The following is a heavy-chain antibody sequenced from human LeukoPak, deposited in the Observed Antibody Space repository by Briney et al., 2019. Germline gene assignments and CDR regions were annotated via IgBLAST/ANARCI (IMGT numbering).Heavy chain of an antibody. CDR3: ARLRFDFWSGYTHPYFDY. D-gene: IGHD3-3*01. V-gene: IGHV4-39*01. CDR2: IYYSGTT. CDR1: GGSISSSSYS. Sequence: SETLSLTCTVSGGSISSSSYSWGWIRQPPGKGLEWIGSIYYSGTTFYNPSLKSRVTISVDTSKIQFSLKLSSVAATDTAVYFCARLRFDFWSGYTHPYFDYWGQGTLVTVSS. J-gene: IGHJ4*02.